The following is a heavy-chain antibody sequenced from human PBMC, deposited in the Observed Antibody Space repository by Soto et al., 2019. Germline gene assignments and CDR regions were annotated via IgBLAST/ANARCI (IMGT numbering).Heavy chain of an antibody. J-gene: IGHJ6*02. V-gene: IGHV3-23*01. D-gene: IGHD3-10*01. CDR2: ISGSGGST. CDR1: GFTFSSYA. Sequence: EVQLLESGGGLVQPGGSLRLSCAASGFTFSSYAMSWVRQAPGKGLEWVSAISGSGGSTYYADSVKGRFTISRDNSKITLYLQMSSLTAEHTAVYYCAQGVYGSRTYQGYYSGMEVWGQGTRVTASS. CDR3: AQGVYGSRTYQGYYSGMEV.